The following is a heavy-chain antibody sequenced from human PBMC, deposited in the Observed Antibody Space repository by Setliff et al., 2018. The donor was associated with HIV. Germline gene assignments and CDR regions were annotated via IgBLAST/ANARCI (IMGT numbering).Heavy chain of an antibody. V-gene: IGHV4-38-2*02. J-gene: IGHJ4*02. Sequence: PSETLSLTCTVSGYSISSGYYWGWIRQPPGKGLEWIGEINHIGSTNYNPSLKSRVTISIDTSKNQFSLMLGSMTAADTAVYYCARERLSRLGFDYWGQGTLVTVSS. D-gene: IGHD1-1*01. CDR2: INHIGST. CDR3: ARERLSRLGFDY. CDR1: GYSISSGYY.